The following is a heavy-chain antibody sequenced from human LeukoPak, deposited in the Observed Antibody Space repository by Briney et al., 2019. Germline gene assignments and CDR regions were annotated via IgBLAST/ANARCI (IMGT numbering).Heavy chain of an antibody. D-gene: IGHD3-9*01. CDR1: GGSISSYY. V-gene: IGHV4-59*01. CDR2: IYYSGGII. Sequence: SETLSLTCTVTGGSISSYYWSWIRQPPGKGLEGIGYIYYSGGIINYNPSLKSGVSISVDTSRNQFSLKVSSVTAADTAVYYCARAHYDILTGYYYFDYWGQGTLVTVSS. J-gene: IGHJ4*02. CDR3: ARAHYDILTGYYYFDY.